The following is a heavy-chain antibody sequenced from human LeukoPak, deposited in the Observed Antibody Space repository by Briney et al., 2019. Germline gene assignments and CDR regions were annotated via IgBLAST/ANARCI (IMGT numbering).Heavy chain of an antibody. V-gene: IGHV3-23*01. J-gene: IGHJ1*01. CDR2: ISGSGVTT. CDR3: AKKVVVGATSPYSDFQD. CDR1: GFTFSSYA. D-gene: IGHD1-26*01. Sequence: PGGSLRLSCVASGFTFSSYAMSSVRQAPGKGLEWVSAISGSGVTTHYAGSVKGRFSISRDNSKNTLYLQMNSLRAEDTALYYCAKKVVVGATSPYSDFQDWGQGTLVTVSS.